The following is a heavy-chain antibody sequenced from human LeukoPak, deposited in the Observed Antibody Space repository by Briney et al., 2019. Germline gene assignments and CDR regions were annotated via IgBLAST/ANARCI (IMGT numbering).Heavy chain of an antibody. Sequence: PGGSLRLSCAASGFTFSSYEMNWVRQAPGKGLEWVSYISSSGSTIYYADSVKGRFTISRDNAKNSLYLQMNSLRAEDTAVYYCARVYYDFWSGYYGDMTPGWFDPWGQGTLVTVPS. D-gene: IGHD3-3*01. V-gene: IGHV3-48*03. J-gene: IGHJ5*02. CDR3: ARVYYDFWSGYYGDMTPGWFDP. CDR1: GFTFSSYE. CDR2: ISSSGSTI.